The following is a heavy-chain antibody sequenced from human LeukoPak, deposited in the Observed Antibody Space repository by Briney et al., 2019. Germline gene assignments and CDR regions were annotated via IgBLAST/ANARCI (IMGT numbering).Heavy chain of an antibody. J-gene: IGHJ4*02. CDR2: ISRSGSIT. D-gene: IGHD2/OR15-2a*01. V-gene: IGHV3-48*03. Sequence: GGSLRLSCAASGFAFSTYEMNWVRQAPGKGLEWISYISRSGSITNYADSVKGRFTISRDDDRNPLSLEMSGLRVEDSAVYFCARGMLNIFWGQGTRVAVSS. CDR3: ARGMLNIF. CDR1: GFAFSTYE.